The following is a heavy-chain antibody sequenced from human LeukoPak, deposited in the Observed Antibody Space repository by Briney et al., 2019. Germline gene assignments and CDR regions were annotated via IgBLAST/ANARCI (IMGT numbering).Heavy chain of an antibody. CDR2: INPDGGNT. Sequence: GASVKVSCKASGYTFTNSYIHWVRQAPGQVLEWMGLINPDGGNTNYAQNFQGRVTLTRDTSTSTVYMELSSLRSEDTAVYYCARWPGQGYYDSSGYYHTNAFDIWGQGTMVTVSS. J-gene: IGHJ3*02. CDR1: GYTFTNSY. V-gene: IGHV1-46*01. CDR3: ARWPGQGYYDSSGYYHTNAFDI. D-gene: IGHD3-22*01.